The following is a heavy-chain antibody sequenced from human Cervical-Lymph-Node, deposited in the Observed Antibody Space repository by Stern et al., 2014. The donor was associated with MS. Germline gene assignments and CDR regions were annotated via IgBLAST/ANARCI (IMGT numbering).Heavy chain of an antibody. CDR1: GFTFSNYY. CDR2: ISPKNGDT. J-gene: IGHJ6*02. Sequence: VQLVQSGAEVKKPGASVQLSCKPSGFTFSNYYVHWLRQPPGPRPEWMGRISPKNGDTNYAPKFQGRVTMTRDTSVGLVSLEVTRLRLDDTAIYYCAENMDVWGQGTTVTVSS. CDR3: AENMDV. V-gene: IGHV1-2*02.